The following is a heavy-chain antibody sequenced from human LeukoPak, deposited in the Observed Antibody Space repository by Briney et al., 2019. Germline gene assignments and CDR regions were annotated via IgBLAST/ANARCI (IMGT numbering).Heavy chain of an antibody. D-gene: IGHD3-22*01. CDR2: IYPGDSDT. Sequence: GESLKISCKGSGYSFTSDWIGWVRQMPGKGLEWMGIIYPGDSDTRYSPSFQGQVTISADKSISTAYLQWSSLKASDTAMYYCARLRGYYDSSGYYGWFDPWGQGTLVTVSS. CDR3: ARLRGYYDSSGYYGWFDP. V-gene: IGHV5-51*01. J-gene: IGHJ5*02. CDR1: GYSFTSDW.